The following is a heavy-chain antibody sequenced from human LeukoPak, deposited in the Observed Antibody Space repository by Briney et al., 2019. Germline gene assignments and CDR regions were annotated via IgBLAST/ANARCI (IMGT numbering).Heavy chain of an antibody. CDR3: AREVHSSSWYREEYFDY. V-gene: IGHV4-39*02. Sequence: SETLSLTCTVSGXSISSSSYYWGWIRQPPGKGLEWIGSIFYSGSTNYNPSLKSRITTSVDTSKNQFSLKLSSVTAADTAVYYCAREVHSSSWYREEYFDYWGQGTLVTVSS. CDR2: IFYSGST. D-gene: IGHD6-13*01. CDR1: GXSISSSSYY. J-gene: IGHJ4*02.